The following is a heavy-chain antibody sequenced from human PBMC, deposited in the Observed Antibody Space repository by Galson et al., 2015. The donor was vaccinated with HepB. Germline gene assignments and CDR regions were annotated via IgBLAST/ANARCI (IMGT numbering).Heavy chain of an antibody. CDR2: SNWNGGNT. V-gene: IGHV3-20*04. CDR3: ARAGDSSGWDFEY. D-gene: IGHD6-19*01. CDR1: GFTLDDYG. J-gene: IGHJ4*02. Sequence: LRLSCAASGFTLDDYGMSWVRQAPGKGLEWVAGSNWNGGNTGYADSVKGRFTISRDDAKNSLQLQMNSLRAEDTALYYCARAGDSSGWDFEYWGQGTLVTVSS.